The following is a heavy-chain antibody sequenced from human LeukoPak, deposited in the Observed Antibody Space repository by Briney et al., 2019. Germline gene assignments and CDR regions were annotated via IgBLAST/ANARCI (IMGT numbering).Heavy chain of an antibody. CDR2: INYSGTT. V-gene: IGHV4-39*01. CDR1: GGSISSSSYY. Sequence: SETLSLTCTVSGGSISSSSYYWGWIRQPPGKGLEWIGSINYSGTTYYNPSLKSRVIISVDTSKNQFSLKLSSVTAADTAVYYCARLPIVVVPSTSFDIWGQGTMVTVSS. CDR3: ARLPIVVVPSTSFDI. J-gene: IGHJ3*02. D-gene: IGHD2-2*01.